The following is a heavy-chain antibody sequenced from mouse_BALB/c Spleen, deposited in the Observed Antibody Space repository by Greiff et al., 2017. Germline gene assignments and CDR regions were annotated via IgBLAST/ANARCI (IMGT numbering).Heavy chain of an antibody. Sequence: EVQLVESGGGLVQPGGSLKLSCAASGFTFSSYGMSWVRQTPDKRLELVATINSNGGSTYYPDSVKGRFTISRDNAKNTLYLQMSSLKSEDTAMYYCARDNDYYGSSFAYGGQGTLVTVAA. J-gene: IGHJ3*01. D-gene: IGHD1-1*01. CDR2: INSNGGST. CDR3: ARDNDYYGSSFAY. V-gene: IGHV5-6-3*01. CDR1: GFTFSSYG.